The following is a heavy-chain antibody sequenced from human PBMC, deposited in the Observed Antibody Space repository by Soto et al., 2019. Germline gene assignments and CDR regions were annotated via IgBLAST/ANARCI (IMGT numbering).Heavy chain of an antibody. V-gene: IGHV3-30-3*01. D-gene: IGHD6-13*01. Sequence: QVQLVESGGGVVQPGRSPRLSCAASGFTFSSYAMHWVRQAPGKGLEWVAIISYDGSNKYYADSMKGRFTISRDNSKNTLYLQMNSLRAEDTAVYYCARGYSSSSAAFDYWGQGTLVTVSS. CDR2: ISYDGSNK. CDR3: ARGYSSSSAAFDY. CDR1: GFTFSSYA. J-gene: IGHJ4*02.